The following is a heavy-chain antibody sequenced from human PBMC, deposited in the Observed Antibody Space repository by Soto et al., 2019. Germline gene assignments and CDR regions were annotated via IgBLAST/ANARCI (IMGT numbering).Heavy chain of an antibody. Sequence: QVRHVQSGAEVKKPGASVKVSCKAAAYTFTSYGIHWVRQAPGQSLEWMGWINAGNADTKYSQNFQGRVTITRDTSTSTTYMERSSLRSEDTAVYYCARGDLVVIVPAAISGCMDVWGQGTTVTVSS. CDR2: INAGNADT. J-gene: IGHJ6*02. CDR3: ARGDLVVIVPAAISGCMDV. D-gene: IGHD2-2*01. V-gene: IGHV1-3*01. CDR1: AYTFTSYG.